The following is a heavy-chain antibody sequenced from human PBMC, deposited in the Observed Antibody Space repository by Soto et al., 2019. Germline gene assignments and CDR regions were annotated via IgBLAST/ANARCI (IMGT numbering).Heavy chain of an antibody. CDR3: AGLVGAYVSYFVH. D-gene: IGHD3-16*01. V-gene: IGHV5-51*01. J-gene: IGHJ4*02. Sequence: GESLKISCKASGYDFARTWIGWVRQLPGKGLDWLGIIYPCDSETRYSPSFRGQVTFSVDMSITTAYLQWSSLKTSDIAIYYCAGLVGAYVSYFVHWCQGTLVAVSS. CDR1: GYDFARTW. CDR2: IYPCDSET.